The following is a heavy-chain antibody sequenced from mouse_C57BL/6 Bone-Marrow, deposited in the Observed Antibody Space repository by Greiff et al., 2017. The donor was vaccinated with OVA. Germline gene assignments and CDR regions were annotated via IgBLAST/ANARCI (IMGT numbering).Heavy chain of an antibody. CDR1: GFNIKDDY. D-gene: IGHD2-5*01. CDR2: IDPENGDP. V-gene: IGHV14-4*01. Sequence: VQLQQSGAELVRPGASVKLSCTASGFNIKDDYMHWVKQRPEQGLEWIGWIDPENGDPEYASKFQGKATIPADTSSNTAYLQLSSLTAEDTAVYYCTTAYYSNYVGYWGQGTTLTVSA. CDR3: TTAYYSNYVGY. J-gene: IGHJ2*01.